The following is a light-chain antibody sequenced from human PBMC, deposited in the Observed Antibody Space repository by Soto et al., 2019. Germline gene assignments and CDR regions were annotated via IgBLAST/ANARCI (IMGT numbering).Light chain of an antibody. CDR3: SSYAGSDSYV. V-gene: IGLV2-8*01. CDR1: SSDVGGYNY. CDR2: EVS. J-gene: IGLJ1*01. Sequence: QSALTQPPSASGSSGQSVAISCTGTSSDVGGYNYVSWYQQHPGKAPQVMIYEVSKRPSGVPDRFSGSKSGNTASLTVSGLQAEDEADYYCSSYAGSDSYVFGTGTKVTV.